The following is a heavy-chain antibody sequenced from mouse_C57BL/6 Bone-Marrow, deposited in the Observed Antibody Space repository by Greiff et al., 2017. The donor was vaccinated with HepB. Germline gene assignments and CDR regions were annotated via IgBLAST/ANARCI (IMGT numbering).Heavy chain of an antibody. V-gene: IGHV1-53*01. CDR1: GYTFTSYW. D-gene: IGHD1-1*01. CDR2: INPSNGGT. Sequence: QVQLQQPGTELVKPGASVKLSCKASGYTFTSYWMHWVKQRPGQGLEWIGNINPSNGGTNYNQKFKGKATLTVDKSSSTAYMQLSSLTSEDSAVYYCAIRGWFAYWGQGTLVTVSA. CDR3: AIRGWFAY. J-gene: IGHJ3*01.